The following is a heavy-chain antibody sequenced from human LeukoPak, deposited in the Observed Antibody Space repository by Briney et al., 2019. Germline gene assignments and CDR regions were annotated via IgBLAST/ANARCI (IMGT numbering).Heavy chain of an antibody. V-gene: IGHV1-8*01. CDR3: ATSRWFQGEPKFDY. CDR2: MNPNSGNT. Sequence: GASVKVSCKASGYTFTSYDINWVRQATGQGLEWMGWMNPNSGNTGYAQKFQGRVTMTRDTSISTAYMELSRLRSDDTAVYYCATSRWFQGEPKFDYWGQGTLVTVSS. CDR1: GYTFTSYD. D-gene: IGHD4-23*01. J-gene: IGHJ4*02.